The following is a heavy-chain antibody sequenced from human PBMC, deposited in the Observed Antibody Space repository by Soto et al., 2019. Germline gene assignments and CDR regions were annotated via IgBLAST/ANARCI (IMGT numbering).Heavy chain of an antibody. CDR2: IRIKDNSYAT. J-gene: IGHJ6*02. V-gene: IGHV3-73*01. CDR3: IRENYFSYHGMDV. CDR1: GFYFSGST. Sequence: GGSLRLSCTGSGFYFSGSTIHWVRQASGKGLEWVGRIRIKDNSYATAYAVSVKGRFFISSDDSKTTAYLQMNSLKIDDTAVYYCIRENYFSYHGMDVWGQGTTVTVSS.